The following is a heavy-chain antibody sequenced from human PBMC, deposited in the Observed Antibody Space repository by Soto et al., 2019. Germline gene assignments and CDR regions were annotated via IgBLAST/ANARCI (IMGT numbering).Heavy chain of an antibody. CDR3: ARDHYDYRGTSD. D-gene: IGHD3-16*01. V-gene: IGHV4-30-4*01. CDR2: IYYSGST. J-gene: IGHJ4*02. Sequence: PSETLSLTCTVSGGSISSADYYWSWIRQPPGKGLEWIGHIYYSGSTYYNPSLKSRVTISIDTSKNQFSLRLSSVTAADTAVYYCARDHYDYRGTSDWGQGTLVTVSS. CDR1: GGSISSADYY.